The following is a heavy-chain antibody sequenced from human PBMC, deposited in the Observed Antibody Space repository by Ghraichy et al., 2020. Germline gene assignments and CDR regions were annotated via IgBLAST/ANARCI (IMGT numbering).Heavy chain of an antibody. CDR3: ARSRPNQYCTNGVCLNWFDP. CDR2: IYHSGST. V-gene: IGHV4-38-2*01. CDR1: GYSISSGYY. J-gene: IGHJ5*02. D-gene: IGHD2-8*01. Sequence: SETLSLTCAVSGYSISSGYYWGWIRQPPGKGLEWIGSIYHSGSTYYNPSLKSRVTISVDTSKNQFSLKLSSVTAADTAVYYCARSRPNQYCTNGVCLNWFDPWGQGTLVTVSS.